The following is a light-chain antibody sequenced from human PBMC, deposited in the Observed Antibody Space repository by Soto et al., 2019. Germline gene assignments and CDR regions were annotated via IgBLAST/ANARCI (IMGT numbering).Light chain of an antibody. Sequence: AIRMTQSPSSFSASTGDRVTITCRASQGISSYLAWYQQKPWKAPKLLIYAASTLQSGVPSRFSGSGSGTDFTLTISCLQSEDFATYYGQQYYSYPHTFGQGTKVEIK. CDR1: QGISSY. J-gene: IGKJ1*01. CDR3: QQYYSYPHT. CDR2: AAS. V-gene: IGKV1-8*01.